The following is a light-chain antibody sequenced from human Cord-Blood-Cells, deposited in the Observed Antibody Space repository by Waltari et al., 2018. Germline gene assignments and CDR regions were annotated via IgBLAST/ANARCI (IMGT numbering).Light chain of an antibody. CDR1: SSDVGGYTY. CDR3: SSYTSSSTLV. Sequence: QSALTQPASVSGSPGQSITLSCTGTSSDVGGYTYVSWYQQHPGKAPKLMIYDVSNRPSGVSNRFSGSKSGNTASLTISGLQAEDEADYYCSSYTSSSTLVFGTGTKVTVL. CDR2: DVS. V-gene: IGLV2-14*01. J-gene: IGLJ1*01.